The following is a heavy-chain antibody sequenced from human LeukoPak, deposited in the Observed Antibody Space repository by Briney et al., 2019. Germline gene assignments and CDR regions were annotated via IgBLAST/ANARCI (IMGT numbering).Heavy chain of an antibody. V-gene: IGHV4-4*02. CDR1: GGSISSSNW. CDR3: ARAVGYYGSHMDV. CDR2: IYHSGST. J-gene: IGHJ6*03. Sequence: SGTLSLTCAVSGGSISSSNWWSWVRQPPGKGLEWIGEIYHSGSTNYNPSLKSRVTMSLDTSKNQFSLKLSSVTAADTAVYYCARAVGYYGSHMDVWGKGTTV. D-gene: IGHD3-10*01.